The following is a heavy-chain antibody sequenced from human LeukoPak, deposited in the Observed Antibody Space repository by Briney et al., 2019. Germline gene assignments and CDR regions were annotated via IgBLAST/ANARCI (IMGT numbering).Heavy chain of an antibody. Sequence: SVKVSCKASGGTFSSYAISWVRQAPGQGLEWMGGIIPIFGTANYAQKFQGRVTITTDESTSTAYMELSSLRSEDTAVYFCARTPPSCPNWSDPWGQGTLVTVSS. D-gene: IGHD2-2*01. CDR2: IIPIFGTA. V-gene: IGHV1-69*05. J-gene: IGHJ5*02. CDR3: ARTPPSCPNWSDP. CDR1: GGTFSSYA.